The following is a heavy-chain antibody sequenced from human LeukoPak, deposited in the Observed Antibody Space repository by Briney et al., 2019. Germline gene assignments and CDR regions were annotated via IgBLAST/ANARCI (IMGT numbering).Heavy chain of an antibody. J-gene: IGHJ3*02. CDR1: GGTFSSYA. V-gene: IGHV1-69*06. CDR2: TIPIFGTA. Sequence: SVKVSCKASGGTFSSYAISWVRQAPGQGLEWMGGTIPIFGTANYAQKFQGRITITADKSTSTAYMELSSLRSEDTAVYYCARWAPEQQLVLGAFDIWGQGTMVTVSS. CDR3: ARWAPEQQLVLGAFDI. D-gene: IGHD6-13*01.